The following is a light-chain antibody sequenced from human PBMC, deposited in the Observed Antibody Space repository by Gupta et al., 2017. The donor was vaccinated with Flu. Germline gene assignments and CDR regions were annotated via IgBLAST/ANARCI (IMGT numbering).Light chain of an antibody. J-gene: IGLJ3*02. Sequence: QLAVTQSPSASASLGASVSLTCTLSSGHSKYAIAWHQQQPDKGPRFLMMVDPDGSHTKGDGIPDRFSGSSSGAERYLTISSLQSDDEADYYCQTWDTAIRVFGGGTKLTVL. CDR2: VDPDGSH. V-gene: IGLV4-69*01. CDR1: SGHSKYA. CDR3: QTWDTAIRV.